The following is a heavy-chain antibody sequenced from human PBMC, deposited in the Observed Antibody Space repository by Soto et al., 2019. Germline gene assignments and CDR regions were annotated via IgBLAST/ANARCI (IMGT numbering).Heavy chain of an antibody. V-gene: IGHV1-69*01. CDR1: GGTFSSYA. CDR3: ARDHYCSGGSCYSKWFDP. CDR2: IIPIFGTA. D-gene: IGHD2-15*01. Sequence: QVQLVQSGAEVKKPGSSVKVSCKASGGTFSSYAISWVRQAPGQGLEWMGGIIPIFGTANYAQKFQGRVTITADESTSTAYREMSSLRSEDTTVSYCARDHYCSGGSCYSKWFDPWGQGTLVTVST. J-gene: IGHJ5*02.